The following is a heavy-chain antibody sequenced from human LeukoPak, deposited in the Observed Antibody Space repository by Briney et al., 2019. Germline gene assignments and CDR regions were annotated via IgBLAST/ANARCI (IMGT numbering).Heavy chain of an antibody. CDR1: GFTFRNYD. J-gene: IGHJ4*02. V-gene: IGHV3-23*01. Sequence: GGSLRLSCAASGFTFRNYDMTWVRQAPGKGLEWVSLISQTGGDIYYADSVKGRFTISRDNSKNTLFLQMSSLRAEDTAVYYCAKDLRGAGFDYWGQGNLVTVSS. D-gene: IGHD1-26*01. CDR3: AKDLRGAGFDY. CDR2: ISQTGGDI.